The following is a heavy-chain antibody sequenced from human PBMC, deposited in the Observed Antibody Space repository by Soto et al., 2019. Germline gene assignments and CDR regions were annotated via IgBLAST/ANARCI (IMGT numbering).Heavy chain of an antibody. CDR2: IYSGGST. D-gene: IGHD2-2*01. J-gene: IGHJ6*02. V-gene: IGHV4-61*01. CDR1: GGFVNSDTHS. Sequence: QVQLQESGPGLVKPSETLSLTCTVSGGFVNSDTHSWSWIRQTPGKRLEWIGFIYSGGSTKNPSLRSRVTMSVDTSKNQFSLKLRSGIVADTAVYHCARFVRSCSATTCSTRADVWGQGITVTVSS. CDR3: ARFVRSCSATTCSTRADV.